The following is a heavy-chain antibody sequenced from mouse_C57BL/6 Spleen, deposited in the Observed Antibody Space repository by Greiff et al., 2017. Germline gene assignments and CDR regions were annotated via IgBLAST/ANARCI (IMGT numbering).Heavy chain of an antibody. J-gene: IGHJ3*01. V-gene: IGHV1-61*01. CDR2: IYPSDSET. CDR3: ARPDYGSSWCAY. CDR1: GYTFTSYW. D-gene: IGHD1-1*01. Sequence: QVQLQQPGAELVRPGSSVKLSCKASGYTFTSYWMDWVKQRPGQGLEWIGNIYPSDSETHYNQKFKDKATLTVDKSSSTASMQLSSLTSEDSAVYYCARPDYGSSWCAYWGQGTLVTVSA.